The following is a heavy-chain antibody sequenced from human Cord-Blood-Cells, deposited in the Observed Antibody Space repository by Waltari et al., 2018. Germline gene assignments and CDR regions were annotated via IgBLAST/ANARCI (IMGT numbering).Heavy chain of an antibody. D-gene: IGHD2-8*01. CDR3: ASGVGGDAVDI. CDR2: IYYSGST. V-gene: IGHV4-61*01. CDR1: VGSVSSGSYY. J-gene: IGHJ3*02. Sequence: QVQLQESGPGLVKPSETLSLTCTVSVGSVSSGSYYWSWIRQPPGKGLEWIGYIYYSGSTNYNPSLKSRVTISVDTAKNQFSLKLSSVTAADTAVYYCASGVGGDAVDIWGQGTMVTVSS.